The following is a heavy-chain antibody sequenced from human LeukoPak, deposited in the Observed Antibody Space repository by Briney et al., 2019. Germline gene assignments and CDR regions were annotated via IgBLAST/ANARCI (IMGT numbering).Heavy chain of an antibody. D-gene: IGHD6-19*01. CDR1: GFTFSSYS. CDR3: ARDRLGYSSGWYNAFNI. CDR2: ISSSSSTI. J-gene: IGHJ3*02. V-gene: IGHV3-48*01. Sequence: PGGSLRLSCAASGFTFSSYSMNWVRQAPGKGLEWVSYISSSSSTIYYADSVKGRFTISRDNSKNTLYLQMNSLRVEDTAVYYCARDRLGYSSGWYNAFNIWGQGTMVTVSS.